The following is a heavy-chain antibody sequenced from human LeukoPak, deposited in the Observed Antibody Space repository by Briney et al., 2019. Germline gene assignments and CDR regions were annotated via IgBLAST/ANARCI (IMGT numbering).Heavy chain of an antibody. J-gene: IGHJ4*02. V-gene: IGHV3-30-3*01. CDR3: ARDEYLWVVIQLGLFDY. D-gene: IGHD2-2*01. CDR2: ISSDGNNK. Sequence: PGRSLRLSCAASGFTFNSCAMHWVRQAPGKGLEWVAVISSDGNNKYYADSMKGRFTISRDNSKNTLYLQMNSLRAEDTAVYYCARDEYLWVVIQLGLFDYWGQGTLVTVSS. CDR1: GFTFNSCA.